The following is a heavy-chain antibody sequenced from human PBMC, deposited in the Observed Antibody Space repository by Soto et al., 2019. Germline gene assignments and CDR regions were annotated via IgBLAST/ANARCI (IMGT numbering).Heavy chain of an antibody. CDR1: GFSLTTDGEG. CDR3: AHRTTVTSGIN. V-gene: IGHV2-5*01. J-gene: IGHJ4*02. D-gene: IGHD4-4*01. Sequence: QITLKESGPTLVKPTQTLTLTCTFSGFSLTTDGEGVDWIRQPPGKALEWLGLIYWNDEERYRPSLQSRLTITKDTSRNQVVLTMANMDPVDTATYYCAHRTTVTSGINWGQGTLVTVSS. CDR2: IYWNDEE.